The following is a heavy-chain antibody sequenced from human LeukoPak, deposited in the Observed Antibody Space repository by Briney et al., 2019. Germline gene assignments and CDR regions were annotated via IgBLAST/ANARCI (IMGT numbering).Heavy chain of an antibody. CDR2: IYYSGST. Sequence: SETLSLTCSVSGGSISSNSFYWGWIRQPPGKGLEWIGSIYYSGSTYYNPSLKSRVTISVDTSKNQFSLKLSSVTVADTAVYYCARNRYYYGSGNYGVPNWFDPWGQGTLVTVSS. D-gene: IGHD3-10*01. CDR1: GGSISSNSFY. J-gene: IGHJ5*02. V-gene: IGHV4-39*01. CDR3: ARNRYYYGSGNYGVPNWFDP.